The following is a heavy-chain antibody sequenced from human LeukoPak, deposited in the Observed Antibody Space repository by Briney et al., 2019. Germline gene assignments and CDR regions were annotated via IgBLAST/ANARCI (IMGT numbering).Heavy chain of an antibody. CDR2: IKPDGSEK. V-gene: IGHV3-7*05. D-gene: IGHD6-19*01. J-gene: IGHJ4*02. Sequence: GGSLRLSCAVSGXTFSSYWMNWVRQAPGKGREWVAIIKPDGSEKYYVDSVKGRFTISRDNAKNSLYLQMNNLRAEDTAVYYCASHWGLDTSGCHYWGQGTLVTVSS. CDR1: GXTFSSYW. CDR3: ASHWGLDTSGCHY.